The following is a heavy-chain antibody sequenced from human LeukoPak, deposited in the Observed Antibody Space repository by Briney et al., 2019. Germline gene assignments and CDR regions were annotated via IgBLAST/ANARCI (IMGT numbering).Heavy chain of an antibody. Sequence: TGGSLRLSCAASGFSFSSFEMNWVRQAPGKGLVWVSRINTDGSTTNYADSVRGRFTISRDNAKNTVYLQMNSLRAEDTAVYFCARSMDYWGQGTLVTVSS. J-gene: IGHJ4*02. CDR1: GFSFSSFE. CDR2: INTDGSTT. V-gene: IGHV3-74*01. CDR3: ARSMDY.